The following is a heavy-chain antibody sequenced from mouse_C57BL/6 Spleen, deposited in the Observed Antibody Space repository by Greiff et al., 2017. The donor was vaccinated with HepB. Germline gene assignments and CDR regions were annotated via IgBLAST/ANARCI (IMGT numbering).Heavy chain of an antibody. Sequence: VQLQQSGPELVKPGASVKIPCKASGYTFTDYNMDWVKQSHGKSLEWIGDINPNNGGTIYNQKFKGKATLTVDKSSSTAYMELRSLTSEDTAVYYCARWRLRDFYYYAMDYWGQGTSVTVSS. V-gene: IGHV1-18*01. CDR2: INPNNGGT. D-gene: IGHD2-2*01. CDR1: GYTFTDYN. J-gene: IGHJ4*01. CDR3: ARWRLRDFYYYAMDY.